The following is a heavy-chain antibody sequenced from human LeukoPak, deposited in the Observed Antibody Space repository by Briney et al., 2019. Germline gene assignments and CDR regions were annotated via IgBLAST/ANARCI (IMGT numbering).Heavy chain of an antibody. CDR2: IYSGGST. D-gene: IGHD5-12*01. J-gene: IGHJ5*02. CDR1: GFTVSSNY. Sequence: HPGGSLRLSCAASGFTVSSNYMSWVRQAPGKGLEWVSVIYSGGSTYYADSVKGRFTISRDNSKNTLYLQMNSLRAEDTAVYYCARVGKWLPNNWFDPWGQGTLVTVSS. CDR3: ARVGKWLPNNWFDP. V-gene: IGHV3-66*01.